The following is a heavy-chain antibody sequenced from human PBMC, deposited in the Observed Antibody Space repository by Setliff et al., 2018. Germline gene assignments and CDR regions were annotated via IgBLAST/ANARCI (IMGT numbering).Heavy chain of an antibody. CDR3: ARGYYNFLSGYYTPYYFDY. V-gene: IGHV4-59*01. D-gene: IGHD3-3*01. Sequence: SLTCPVSGGSIRNYYWSWIRQPPGKGLEWIGYIYYSGNTNYNPSLKSRVTISVDTSKNQFSLKLSSVTAADTAVYFCARGYYNFLSGYYTPYYFDYWGQGTLVTVSS. J-gene: IGHJ4*02. CDR2: IYYSGNT. CDR1: GGSIRNYY.